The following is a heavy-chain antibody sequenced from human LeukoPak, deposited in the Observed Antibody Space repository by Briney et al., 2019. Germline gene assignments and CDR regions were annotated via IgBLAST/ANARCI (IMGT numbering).Heavy chain of an antibody. V-gene: IGHV4-4*02. J-gene: IGHJ4*02. CDR3: ARRFRNYYGSGRIDY. CDR2: IYHSGST. D-gene: IGHD3-10*01. CDR1: GGSISNGNW. Sequence: SETLSLTCAVSGGSISNGNWCSWVRQPPGKGLEWIGSIYHSGSTYYNPSLKSRVTISVDTSKNQFSLKLSSVTAADTAVYYCARRFRNYYGSGRIDYWGQGTLVTVSS.